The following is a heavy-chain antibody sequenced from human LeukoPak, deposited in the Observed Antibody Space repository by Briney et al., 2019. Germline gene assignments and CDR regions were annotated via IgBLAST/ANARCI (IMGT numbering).Heavy chain of an antibody. CDR2: ISWDGGST. Sequence: GGSLRLSCAASGFTFDDYTMHWVRQAPGKGLEWVSLISWDGGSTYYADSVKGRFTISRDNSKNSLYLQMNSLRTEDTALYYCATTYMSSGIYDLYGMDVWGQGTTVTVSS. V-gene: IGHV3-43*01. CDR3: ATTYMSSGIYDLYGMDV. D-gene: IGHD3-10*01. CDR1: GFTFDDYT. J-gene: IGHJ6*02.